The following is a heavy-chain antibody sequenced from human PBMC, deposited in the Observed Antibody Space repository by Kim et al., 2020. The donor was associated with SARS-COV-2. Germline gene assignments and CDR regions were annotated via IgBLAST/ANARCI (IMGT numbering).Heavy chain of an antibody. Sequence: AASGKGAFTTSRERAKNSLYLQMNSLRAEDTAVYYCARVGVGAASLYYFDYWGQGTQVTVSS. J-gene: IGHJ4*02. V-gene: IGHV3-11*01. D-gene: IGHD2-15*01. CDR3: ARVGVGAASLYYFDY.